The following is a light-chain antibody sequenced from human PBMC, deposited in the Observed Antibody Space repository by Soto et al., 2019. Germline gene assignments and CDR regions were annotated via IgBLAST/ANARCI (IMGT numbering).Light chain of an antibody. Sequence: DIQMTQSPSTLSASVGDRVTIACRASQSISNLLAWYQQRPGKAPQLLIYDASTLLRGVPSRFSGSGFGTEFTLTISSLQPDDFATYYCQQLNRYSSWTFGQGPKVEI. CDR3: QQLNRYSSWT. V-gene: IGKV1-5*01. CDR1: QSISNL. CDR2: DAS. J-gene: IGKJ1*01.